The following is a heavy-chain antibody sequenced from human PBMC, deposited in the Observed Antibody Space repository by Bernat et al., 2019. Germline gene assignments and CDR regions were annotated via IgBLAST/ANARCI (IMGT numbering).Heavy chain of an antibody. Sequence: QLQLQESGPGLVKPSETLSLTCTVSGGSISNSNYYWGWIRQPPGKGLEWIGSIYYSGSTYYNPSLKSRVTISVDTSKNQFSLKLSSVTAADTAVYYCARPIRGSRHDAFDIWGQGTFVTVSS. CDR1: GGSISNSNYY. CDR3: ARPIRGSRHDAFDI. CDR2: IYYSGST. J-gene: IGHJ3*02. V-gene: IGHV4-39*01. D-gene: IGHD3-3*02.